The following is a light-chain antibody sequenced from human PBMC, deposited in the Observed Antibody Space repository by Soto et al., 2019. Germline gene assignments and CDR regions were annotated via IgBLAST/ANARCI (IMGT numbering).Light chain of an antibody. Sequence: EIVLTQSPATRSLSQGERATLSCRVSQSVGSYLAWYQQQPGQAPRLLISDASNRATGIPARFSGSGSGTDFTLTISSLEPEDFAVYYCQQRSNWPTITFGQGTRLEIK. V-gene: IGKV3-11*01. CDR2: DAS. CDR1: QSVGSY. J-gene: IGKJ5*01. CDR3: QQRSNWPTIT.